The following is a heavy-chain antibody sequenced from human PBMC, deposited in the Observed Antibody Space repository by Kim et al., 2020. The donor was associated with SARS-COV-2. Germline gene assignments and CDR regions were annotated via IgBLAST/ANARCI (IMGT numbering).Heavy chain of an antibody. CDR3: AKDARYLVITVFYYFDY. CDR1: GFTFSSYG. V-gene: IGHV3-30*18. Sequence: GGSLRLSCAASGFTFSSYGMHWVRQAPGKGLEWVAVISYDGSNKYYADSVKGRFTISRDNSKNTLYLQMNSLRAEDTAVYYCAKDARYLVITVFYYFDYWGQGTLVTVSS. D-gene: IGHD3-22*01. CDR2: ISYDGSNK. J-gene: IGHJ4*02.